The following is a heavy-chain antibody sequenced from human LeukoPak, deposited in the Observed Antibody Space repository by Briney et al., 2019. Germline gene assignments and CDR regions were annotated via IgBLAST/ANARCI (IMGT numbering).Heavy chain of an antibody. Sequence: PSETLSLTCTVSGDSISSYYWSWIRQRAGKGLEWIGRIHPSGSTNYNPSLKSRVTLSVDTSKNQFSLKLSSVTAADTAVYYCARGPPPDFDYWGRGTLVTASS. J-gene: IGHJ4*02. CDR2: IHPSGST. CDR1: GDSISSYY. CDR3: ARGPPPDFDY. V-gene: IGHV4-4*07.